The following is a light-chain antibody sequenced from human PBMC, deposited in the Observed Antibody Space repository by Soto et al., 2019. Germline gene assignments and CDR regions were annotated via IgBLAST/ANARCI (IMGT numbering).Light chain of an antibody. CDR2: KVS. J-gene: IGKJ2*01. CDR3: MQATQYRPYT. V-gene: IGKV2-24*01. CDR1: QSLVHSDGNTY. Sequence: DIVLTQTPLSSPVTLGQPASISCRSSQSLVHSDGNTYLSWFHQRPGQPPRLLIDKVSNRFSGXPXRXSGSGPGTDFTLKISRVEAEDVGVYFCMQATQYRPYTFGQGTKLEIK.